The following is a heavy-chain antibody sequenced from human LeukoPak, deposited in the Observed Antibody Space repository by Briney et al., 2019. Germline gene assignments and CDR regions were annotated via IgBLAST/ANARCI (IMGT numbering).Heavy chain of an antibody. CDR2: INSDGSST. CDR3: ARVSAYSAIDY. Sequence: GGSLRLSCAASGFTFSSYWMHWVRQGPGKGLVWVSRINSDGSSTSYADSVKGRFTISRDNAKNTLYLQMNSLRAEDTAVYYCARVSAYSAIDYWGQGTLVTVSS. D-gene: IGHD1-26*01. J-gene: IGHJ4*02. CDR1: GFTFSSYW. V-gene: IGHV3-74*01.